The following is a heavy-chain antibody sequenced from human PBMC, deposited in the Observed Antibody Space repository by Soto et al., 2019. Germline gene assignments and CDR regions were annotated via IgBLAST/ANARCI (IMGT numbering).Heavy chain of an antibody. J-gene: IGHJ6*02. Sequence: QMQLVQSGPEVKKPGTSVKVSCKASGFTFTSSAVQWVRQARGQRLEWIGWIVVGSGNTNYAQKFQERVTITRDMSTSTAYMELRSLRSEDTAVYYSAAAGDYYYYGMDVWGQGTTVTVSS. CDR2: IVVGSGNT. CDR1: GFTFTSSA. V-gene: IGHV1-58*01. CDR3: AAAGDYYYYGMDV.